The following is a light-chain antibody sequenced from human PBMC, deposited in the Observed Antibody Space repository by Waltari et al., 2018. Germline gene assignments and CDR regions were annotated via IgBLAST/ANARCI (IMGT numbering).Light chain of an antibody. J-gene: IGKJ2*01. CDR3: QQYDTSPAT. CDR1: QSVRNNY. V-gene: IGKV3-20*01. Sequence: ILLTQSPGTLSLSPGERATLSCRASQSVRNNYLAWYQQRPDQAPGLLIQGASRRATGIPDRFSGSGSGPDLTLTISRLAPEEFAVYCCQQYDTSPATFGQGTKLEI. CDR2: GAS.